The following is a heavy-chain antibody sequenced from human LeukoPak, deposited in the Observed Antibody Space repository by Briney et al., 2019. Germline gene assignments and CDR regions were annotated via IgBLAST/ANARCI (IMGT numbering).Heavy chain of an antibody. CDR1: VFAVSDND. CDR2: IYADGVT. D-gene: IGHD2-2*01. Sequence: GGSLRLSCAPSVFAVSDNDIQWVRQAPGKGLEWVSLIYADGVTHYTDSVQGRFSISRDNSGNTVYLQMNSLRGEGTAVYYCAILSVPGRPGYWGQGTLVTVSS. CDR3: AILSVPGRPGY. J-gene: IGHJ4*02. V-gene: IGHV3-66*04.